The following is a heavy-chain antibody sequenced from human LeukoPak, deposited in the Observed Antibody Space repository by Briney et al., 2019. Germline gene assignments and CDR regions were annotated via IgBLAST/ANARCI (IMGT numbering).Heavy chain of an antibody. J-gene: IGHJ4*02. V-gene: IGHV4-38-2*01. D-gene: IGHD1-26*01. Sequence: KPSETLSLTCAVSGYCISSGYYWGWIRQPPGKGREWIGSIYHSGSTYYNPSLKSRVTISVDTSKNQFSLKLSSVTAADTAVYYCARLFSVGATDYWGQGNLVTVSS. CDR2: IYHSGST. CDR1: GYCISSGYY. CDR3: ARLFSVGATDY.